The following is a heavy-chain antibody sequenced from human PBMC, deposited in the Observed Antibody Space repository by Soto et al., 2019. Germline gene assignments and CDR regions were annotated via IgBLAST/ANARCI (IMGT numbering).Heavy chain of an antibody. CDR3: ASGGSGWYLRFGAFDI. V-gene: IGHV3-33*01. CDR1: GFTFSSYG. D-gene: IGHD6-19*01. CDR2: IWYDGSNK. Sequence: GGSLRLSCAASGFTFSSYGMHWVRQAPGKGLEWVAVIWYDGSNKYYADSVKGRFTISRDNSKNTLYLQMNSLRAEDTAVYYCASGGSGWYLRFGAFDIWGQGTMVTVSS. J-gene: IGHJ3*02.